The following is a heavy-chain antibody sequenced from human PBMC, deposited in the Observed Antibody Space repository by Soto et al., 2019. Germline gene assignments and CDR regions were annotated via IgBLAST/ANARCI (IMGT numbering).Heavy chain of an antibody. D-gene: IGHD3-22*01. CDR2: IYYSGST. Sequence: PSETLSLTFTVSGGSISSYYWSWIRQPPGKGLEWIGYIYYSGSTNYNPSLKSRVTISVDTSKNQFSLKLSSVTAADTAVYYCARDNGRENYYDSSGYWYYFDYWGQGTLVTVS. V-gene: IGHV4-59*01. J-gene: IGHJ4*02. CDR3: ARDNGRENYYDSSGYWYYFDY. CDR1: GGSISSYY.